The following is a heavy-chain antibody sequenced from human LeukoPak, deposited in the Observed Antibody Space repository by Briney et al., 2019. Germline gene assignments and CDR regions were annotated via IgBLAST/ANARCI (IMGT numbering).Heavy chain of an antibody. CDR2: ISYDGSNK. J-gene: IGHJ4*02. D-gene: IGHD3-22*01. CDR1: GFTVSSNE. Sequence: GGSLRLSCAASGFTVSSNEMSWVRQAPGKGLEWVAVISYDGSNKYYADSVKGRFTISRDNSKNTLYLQMNSLRAEDTAVYYCARDLVPYYYDSSGPDYWGQGTLVTVSS. CDR3: ARDLVPYYYDSSGPDY. V-gene: IGHV3-30-3*01.